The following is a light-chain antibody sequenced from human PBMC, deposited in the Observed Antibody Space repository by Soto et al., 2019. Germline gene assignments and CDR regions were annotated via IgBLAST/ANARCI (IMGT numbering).Light chain of an antibody. CDR1: QTVSSTH. Sequence: IELTQAPGTLSLSPGETATLSCRASQTVSSTHLAWYQHKPGRAPRLLIDGASSRAAGIPDRFSGSGSGTDFTLNSSRLEPENLAVYYRQYYDYLGTFGQGTKVDIK. V-gene: IGKV3-20*01. J-gene: IGKJ1*01. CDR3: QYYDYLGT. CDR2: GAS.